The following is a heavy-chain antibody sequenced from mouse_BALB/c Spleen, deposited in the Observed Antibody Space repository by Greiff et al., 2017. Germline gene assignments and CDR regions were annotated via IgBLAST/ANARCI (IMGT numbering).Heavy chain of an antibody. Sequence: DVKLVESGGGLVKPGGSLKLSCAASGFTFSSYTMSWVRQTPEKRLEWVATISSGGSYTYYPDSVTGRFTISRDNAKTTLYLQMSSLKSEDTAMYYCAREAPIRDYFDYWGQGTTVTVSA. V-gene: IGHV5-6-4*01. CDR2: ISSGGSYT. J-gene: IGHJ2*01. CDR3: AREAPIRDYFDY. CDR1: GFTFSSYT.